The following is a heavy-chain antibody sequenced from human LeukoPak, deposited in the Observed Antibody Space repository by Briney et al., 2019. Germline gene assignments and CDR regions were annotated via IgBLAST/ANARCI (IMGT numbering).Heavy chain of an antibody. V-gene: IGHV3-30*02. CDR3: AKDLRSYSSSSFDY. J-gene: IGHJ4*02. D-gene: IGHD6-13*01. CDR2: ILSDGSKE. Sequence: PGGSLRLSCAASGFTFSSYGMHWVRQAPGKGLEWVAVILSDGSKEFYSDSVKGRFTISRDNSKNTLYLQMNSLRAEDTAVYYCAKDLRSYSSSSFDYWGQGTLVTVSS. CDR1: GFTFSSYG.